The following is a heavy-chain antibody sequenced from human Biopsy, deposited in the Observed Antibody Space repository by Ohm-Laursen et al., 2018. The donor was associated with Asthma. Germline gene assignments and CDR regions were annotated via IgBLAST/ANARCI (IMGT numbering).Heavy chain of an antibody. CDR2: MYHSGSP. Sequence: SQTLSLTCTVSGGSITSSSYYWGWIRQPPGKGMEWIGSMYHSGSPYYHPSLKSRATISEDTSKNQLSLKKSSVTAADTAVYFCVRHQYSSSWSTFDYWGQGALVTVSS. D-gene: IGHD3-22*01. J-gene: IGHJ4*02. CDR1: GGSITSSSYY. CDR3: VRHQYSSSWSTFDY. V-gene: IGHV4-39*01.